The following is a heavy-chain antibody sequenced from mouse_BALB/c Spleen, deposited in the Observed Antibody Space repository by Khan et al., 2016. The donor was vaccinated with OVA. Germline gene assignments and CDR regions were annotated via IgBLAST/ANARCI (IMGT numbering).Heavy chain of an antibody. J-gene: IGHJ3*01. CDR1: GYTFTSYW. CDR2: INPSTGYT. CDR3: ANHGSSSAWLTY. D-gene: IGHD1-1*01. V-gene: IGHV1-7*01. Sequence: QVQLKQSGAELAKPGASVKMSCMASGYTFTSYWMHWVKQRPGQGLEWIGYINPSTGYTEYNQRFKDKATLTADKSSSTAYMQLSSLTSEESAVYYCANHGSSSAWLTYWGQGTLVTVSA.